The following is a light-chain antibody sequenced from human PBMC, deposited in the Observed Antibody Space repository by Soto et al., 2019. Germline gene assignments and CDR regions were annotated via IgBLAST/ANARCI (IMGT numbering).Light chain of an antibody. CDR3: QQRVDWLT. V-gene: IGKV3-11*01. Sequence: EIVLTPSPGTLSLSPGDRATLSCRASQSVSIYLAWYQQKPGQAPRLLIYDASNRVTGIPARFSGSGSGTDLTLTISSVEREDVAVYYCQQRVDWLTFGGGNKLEIK. CDR2: DAS. J-gene: IGKJ4*01. CDR1: QSVSIY.